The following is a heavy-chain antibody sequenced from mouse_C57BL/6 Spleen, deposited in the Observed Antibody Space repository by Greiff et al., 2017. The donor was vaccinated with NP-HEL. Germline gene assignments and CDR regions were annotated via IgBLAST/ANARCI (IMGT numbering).Heavy chain of an antibody. Sequence: VQLKQSGAELVRPGASVKLSCTASGFNIKDYYMHWVKQRPEQGLEWIGRIDPEDGDTEYAPKFQGKATMTADTSSNTAYLQLSSLTSEDTAVYYCTTWPYITTVERGFAYWGQGTLVTVSA. CDR2: IDPEDGDT. D-gene: IGHD1-1*01. V-gene: IGHV14-1*01. CDR1: GFNIKDYY. J-gene: IGHJ3*01. CDR3: TTWPYITTVERGFAY.